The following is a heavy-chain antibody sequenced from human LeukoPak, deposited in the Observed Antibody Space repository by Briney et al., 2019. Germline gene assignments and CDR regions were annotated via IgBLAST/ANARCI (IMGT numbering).Heavy chain of an antibody. D-gene: IGHD3-10*01. Sequence: PSGTLSLTCGVSGGSISDTNWWTWFRQPPGKGPEWIGEVNLQGSTNYNPSLKSRVAISVDKSENHISLKLTSVTAEDTAVYYCARVAYYYASGSNNPYLDYWAQGTLVTVSS. CDR2: VNLQGST. V-gene: IGHV4-4*02. CDR3: ARVAYYYASGSNNPYLDY. J-gene: IGHJ4*02. CDR1: GGSISDTNW.